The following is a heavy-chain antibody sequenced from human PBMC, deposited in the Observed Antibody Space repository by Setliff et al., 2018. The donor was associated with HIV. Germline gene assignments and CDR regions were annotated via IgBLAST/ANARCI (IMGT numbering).Heavy chain of an antibody. CDR1: GGSISSGPYY. J-gene: IGHJ4*02. D-gene: IGHD1-26*01. Sequence: SETLSLTCTVSGGSISSGPYYWGWIRQPPGKGLEWIGWIYYSGNTRYNPSLKSRVTISLDTSKNRFSLQLTSVTAADTAVYYCARHRDGGTYPLDYWGQGTLVTVSS. CDR3: ARHRDGGTYPLDY. V-gene: IGHV4-61*01. CDR2: IYYSGNT.